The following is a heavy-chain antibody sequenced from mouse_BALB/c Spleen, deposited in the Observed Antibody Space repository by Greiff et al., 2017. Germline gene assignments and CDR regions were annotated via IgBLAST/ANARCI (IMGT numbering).Heavy chain of an antibody. J-gene: IGHJ2*01. CDR3: ARGGLSTMITPRVFDY. Sequence: DVKLQESGPELVKPGASVKIPCKASGYTFTDYNMDWVKQSHGKSLEWIGDINPNNGGTIYNQKFKGKATLTVDKSSSTAYMELRSLTSEDTAVDYCARGGLSTMITPRVFDYWGQGTTLTVSS. V-gene: IGHV1-18*01. CDR1: GYTFTDYN. D-gene: IGHD2-4*01. CDR2: INPNNGGT.